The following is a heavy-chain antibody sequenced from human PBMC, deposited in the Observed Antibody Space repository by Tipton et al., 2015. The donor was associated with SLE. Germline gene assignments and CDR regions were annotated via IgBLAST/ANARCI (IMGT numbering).Heavy chain of an antibody. J-gene: IGHJ5*02. D-gene: IGHD2-2*01. CDR1: GGSVNSGSFY. CDR2: LYYGGNT. V-gene: IGHV4-39*07. Sequence: TLSLTCSVSGGSVNSGSFYWGWIRQPPGKGLEWIGNLYYGGNTDYNPSLMSRVTISADATKNQFSLKLSSVTAADTAVYYCARHTSQSCSYASCHPNWYDTWGQGTLVTVSS. CDR3: ARHTSQSCSYASCHPNWYDT.